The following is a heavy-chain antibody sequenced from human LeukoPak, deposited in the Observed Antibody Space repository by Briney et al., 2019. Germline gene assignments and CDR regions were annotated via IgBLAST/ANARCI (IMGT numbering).Heavy chain of an antibody. CDR2: IYYSGST. CDR3: ARDRHCSSTSCLDWYFDL. D-gene: IGHD2-2*01. Sequence: SESLSLTFTVSGGSIISHYWSWIRQPPGKGLEWIGYIYYSGSTNYNPSLKSRVTISLDTSKNQFSLKLSSVTAADTAVYYCARDRHCSSTSCLDWYFDLWGRGTLVTVSS. V-gene: IGHV4-59*11. J-gene: IGHJ2*01. CDR1: GGSIISHY.